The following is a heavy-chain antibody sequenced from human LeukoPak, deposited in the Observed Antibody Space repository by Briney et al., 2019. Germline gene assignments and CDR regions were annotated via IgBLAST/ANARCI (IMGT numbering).Heavy chain of an antibody. CDR3: ATSSTHSYGYFYYYYYYMDV. D-gene: IGHD5-18*01. CDR1: GGSISSYY. CDR2: IYHSGST. J-gene: IGHJ6*03. V-gene: IGHV4-39*07. Sequence: PSETLSLTCTVSGGSISSYYWGWIRQPPGKGLEWIGSIYHSGSTYYNPSLKSRVTISVDTSKNQFSLKLSSVTAADTAVYYCATSSTHSYGYFYYYYYYMDVWGKGTTVTVSS.